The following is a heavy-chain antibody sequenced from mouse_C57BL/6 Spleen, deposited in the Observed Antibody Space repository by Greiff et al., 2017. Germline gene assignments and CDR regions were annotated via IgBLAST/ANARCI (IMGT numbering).Heavy chain of an antibody. V-gene: IGHV1-64*01. CDR2: IHPNSGST. D-gene: IGHD2-1*01. CDR3: AREDVYYCNLEWTWFAY. J-gene: IGHJ3*01. CDR1: GYTFTSSW. Sequence: QVQLQQPGAELVKPGASVKLSCKASGYTFTSSWMHWVKQRPGQGLEWIGMIHPNSGSTNYNEKFKSKATLTVDKSSSTAYMQLSSLTSEDSAVNYCAREDVYYCNLEWTWFAYWGQGTLVTVSA.